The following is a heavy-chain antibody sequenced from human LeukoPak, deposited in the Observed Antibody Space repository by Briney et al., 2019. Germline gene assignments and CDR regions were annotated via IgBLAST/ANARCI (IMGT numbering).Heavy chain of an antibody. D-gene: IGHD6-19*01. CDR2: ISGRGDIT. CDR3: AKDRGDWYDLGLFDL. CDR1: GFTFINYA. V-gene: IGHV3-23*01. Sequence: GGSLRLSCAASGFTFINYAMNWVRQAPGKGLEWVSTISGRGDITYHADSVKGRFTISRDNSKNAVYLQMNSLRVDDTAVYFCAKDRGDWYDLGLFDLWGQGTLVTVSS. J-gene: IGHJ4*02.